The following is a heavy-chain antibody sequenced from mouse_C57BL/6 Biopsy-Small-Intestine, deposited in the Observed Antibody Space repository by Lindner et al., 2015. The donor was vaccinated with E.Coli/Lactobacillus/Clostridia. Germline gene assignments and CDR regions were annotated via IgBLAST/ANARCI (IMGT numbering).Heavy chain of an antibody. CDR3: ARYGPYYTLDY. CDR2: LNSYNDDT. Sequence: VQLQESGPELVKPGTSLKMSCKASGYTFTNYVMHWVRQKPGQGPEWIGYLNSYNDDTNYNEKFKGKATLTSDKSSSTAYMELSSLTSEDSAVYYCARYGPYYTLDYWGQGTSVIVSS. D-gene: IGHD1-1*02. J-gene: IGHJ4*01. V-gene: IGHV1-14*01. CDR1: GYTFTNYV.